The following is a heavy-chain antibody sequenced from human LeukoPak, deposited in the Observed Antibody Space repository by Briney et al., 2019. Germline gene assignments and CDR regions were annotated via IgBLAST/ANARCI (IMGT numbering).Heavy chain of an antibody. V-gene: IGHV4-59*01. J-gene: IGHJ4*02. CDR3: ARDKGGSGWSSDYSNY. CDR1: GGSISGFY. CDR2: IYYTGST. Sequence: SETLSLTCTVSGGSISGFYWNWIRQPPGKGLEWIGYIYYTGSTNYNPSLKSRVTISVDTSKNQFSLKLSSVTAADTAVYYCARDKGGSGWSSDYSNYWGQGTLVTVSS. D-gene: IGHD6-19*01.